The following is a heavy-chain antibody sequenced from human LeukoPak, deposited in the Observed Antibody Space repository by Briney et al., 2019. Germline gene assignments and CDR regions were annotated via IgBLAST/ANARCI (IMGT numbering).Heavy chain of an antibody. J-gene: IGHJ3*02. CDR1: GFTFSSYW. D-gene: IGHD4-23*01. Sequence: GGSLRLSCAASGFTFSSYWMHWVRQAPGKRLGWVAHIISWGSSTSYADSVKGRFTIFRDNANNSLYLQMNSLRPEDTAVYYCERDGNKDAFDIWGQGTMVTVS. CDR3: ERDGNKDAFDI. CDR2: IISWGSST. V-gene: IGHV3-74*01.